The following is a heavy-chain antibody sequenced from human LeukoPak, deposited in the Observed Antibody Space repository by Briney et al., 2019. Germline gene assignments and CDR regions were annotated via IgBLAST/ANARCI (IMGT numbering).Heavy chain of an antibody. J-gene: IGHJ4*02. D-gene: IGHD1-26*01. CDR2: IIPIFGTA. CDR3: ASLYSRSSRYYFDY. V-gene: IGHV1-69*05. CDR1: GGTFSSYA. Sequence: SVKVSCKASGGTFSSYAISWVRQAPGQGLEWMGGIIPIFGTANYAQKFQGRVTITTDESTSTAYMELNSLRSEDTAVYYCASLYSRSSRYYFDYWGQGTLVTVSS.